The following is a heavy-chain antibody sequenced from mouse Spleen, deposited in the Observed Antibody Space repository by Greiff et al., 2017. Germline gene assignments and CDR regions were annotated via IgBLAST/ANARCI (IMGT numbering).Heavy chain of an antibody. Sequence: VQLQQSGPELVKPGASVKISCKASGYTFTDYYMNWVKQSHGKSLEWIGDINPNNGGTSYNQKFKGKATLTVDKSSSTAYMELRSLTSEDSAVYYCANPFDHWGQGTTLTVSS. CDR2: INPNNGGT. CDR1: GYTFTDYY. CDR3: ANPFDH. J-gene: IGHJ2*01. V-gene: IGHV1-26*01.